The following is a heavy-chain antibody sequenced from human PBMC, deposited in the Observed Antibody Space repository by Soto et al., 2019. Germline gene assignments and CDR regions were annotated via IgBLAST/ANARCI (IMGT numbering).Heavy chain of an antibody. J-gene: IGHJ4*02. V-gene: IGHV3-53*01. CDR2: IYGGGTT. D-gene: IGHD6-19*01. CDR3: VQTTGWPGFDV. CDR1: AFTVSSKY. Sequence: EVQLVEAGGGLIQPGGSLRLSSAASAFTVSSKYMTWVRQAPGKGLEWVSVIYGGGTTYYSDSVKGRFTISRDNSKNTLYLQVTRLRAEGTAVYYCVQTTGWPGFDVWGQGTLVTVSS.